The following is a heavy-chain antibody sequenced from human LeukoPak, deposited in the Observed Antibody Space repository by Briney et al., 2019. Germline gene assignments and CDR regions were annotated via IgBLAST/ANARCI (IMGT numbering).Heavy chain of an antibody. CDR3: ARGPSGYHST. CDR1: GFTFSSFE. Sequence: GGSLRLSCAASGFTFSSFEMKWVRQAPGKGLEWVSYISSGGSTIYYADSVKGRFTISRDNAKNSLYLQMNSLRAEDTAVYYCARGPSGYHSTGGQGTLVTVSS. D-gene: IGHD5-12*01. V-gene: IGHV3-48*03. J-gene: IGHJ4*02. CDR2: ISSGGSTI.